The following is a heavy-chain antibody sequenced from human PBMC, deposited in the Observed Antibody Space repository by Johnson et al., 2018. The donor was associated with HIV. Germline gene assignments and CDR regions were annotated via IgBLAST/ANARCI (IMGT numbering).Heavy chain of an antibody. V-gene: IGHV3-7*01. CDR2: IKQDGSER. J-gene: IGHJ3*02. Sequence: VQLVESGGGLVQPGGSLRLSCAASRFTFSSYWMNWVRQAPGKGLEWVANIKQDGSERYYVDSVKGRFTISRDNAKNSLYRQMSSLRVEDTAVYFCARDLDTGGAIGAFDIWGQGTMVTVSS. D-gene: IGHD3-10*01. CDR1: RFTFSSYW. CDR3: ARDLDTGGAIGAFDI.